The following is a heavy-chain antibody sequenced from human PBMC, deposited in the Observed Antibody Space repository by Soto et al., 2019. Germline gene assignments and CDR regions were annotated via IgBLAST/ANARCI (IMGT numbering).Heavy chain of an antibody. CDR1: GATFSSYA. J-gene: IGHJ4*02. CDR2: IIPIFGTA. D-gene: IGHD5-18*01. Sequence: SVKVSCKASGATFSSYAISWVRQAPGQGLEWMGGIIPIFGTANYAQKFQGRVTITADKSTSTAYIELTSQRSEDTSVYYCASHVDTAMENDYWGQGTLVTVSS. V-gene: IGHV1-69*06. CDR3: ASHVDTAMENDY.